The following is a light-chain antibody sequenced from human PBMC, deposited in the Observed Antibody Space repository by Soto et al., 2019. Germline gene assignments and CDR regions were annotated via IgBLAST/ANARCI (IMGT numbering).Light chain of an antibody. CDR2: EVS. V-gene: IGLV2-8*01. J-gene: IGLJ2*01. Sequence: QSALAQPPSASGSPGQSVTISCTGTSSDVGGYNFVSWYQKHPGKAPKVMIYEVSKRPSGVPDRFSGSKSGNTASPTVSGLQAGDEADYYCSSYAGTNTVVFGGGTKLTVL. CDR1: SSDVGGYNF. CDR3: SSYAGTNTVV.